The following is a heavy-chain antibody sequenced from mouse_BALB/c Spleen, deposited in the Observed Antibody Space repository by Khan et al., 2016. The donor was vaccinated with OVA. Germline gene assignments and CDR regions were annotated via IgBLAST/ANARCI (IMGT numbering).Heavy chain of an antibody. D-gene: IGHD1-2*01. V-gene: IGHV1-77*01. CDR1: GYTFTDYY. CDR2: ISPGSGDT. CDR3: ARRNYFGYTFAY. J-gene: IGHJ3*01. Sequence: QVQLQQSGAELARPGASVKLSCKASGYTFTDYYINWVKQRTGQGIAWIGEISPGSGDTYYNERFKGKATLNVDKSSSTAYMQLSSQTSEASAVYFCARRNYFGYTFAYWGQGTLVTVAS.